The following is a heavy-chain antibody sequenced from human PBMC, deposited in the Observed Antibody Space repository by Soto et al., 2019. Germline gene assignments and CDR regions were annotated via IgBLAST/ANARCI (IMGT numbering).Heavy chain of an antibody. CDR3: ASDSGYGSESAVNHYLDY. D-gene: IGHD3-10*01. J-gene: IGHJ4*01. V-gene: IGHV3-7*01. CDR2: IKGDASEK. Sequence: WGSRRLSRAASGFNCGSYWMSRVLQAPGQGLEWVATIKGDASEKKYVGSVKGRFTTSRDNARTSLFLQMDSLRAEDTAVYYCASDSGYGSESAVNHYLDYWGHGILVTVSS. CDR1: GFNCGSYW.